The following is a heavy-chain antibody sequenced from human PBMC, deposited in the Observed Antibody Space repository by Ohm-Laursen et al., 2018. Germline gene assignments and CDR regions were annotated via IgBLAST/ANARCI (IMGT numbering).Heavy chain of an antibody. CDR1: GFSFSAFE. J-gene: IGHJ4*02. Sequence: SLRLSCTASGFSFSAFEMNWIRQAPRKGLEWVSAITGSGGSTYYADFVKGRFTISRDNSKNTLYLQMNSLRAEDTAVYYCAKDKVIVVPTPSYYFDYWGQGTLVTVSS. CDR3: AKDKVIVVPTPSYYFDY. CDR2: ITGSGGST. V-gene: IGHV3-23*01. D-gene: IGHD2-2*01.